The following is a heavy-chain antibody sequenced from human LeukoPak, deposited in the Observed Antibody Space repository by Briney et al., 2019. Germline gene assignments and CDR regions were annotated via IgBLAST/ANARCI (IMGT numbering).Heavy chain of an antibody. V-gene: IGHV1-69*04. CDR1: GGTFSSYA. CDR2: IIPILGIA. D-gene: IGHD5-18*01. J-gene: IGHJ4*02. CDR3: ARAQNQNSYKRHFDY. Sequence: ASVKVSCKASGGTFSSYAISWVRQAPGQGLEWMGRIIPILGIANYAQKFQGRVTITADKSTSTAYMELSSLRSEDTAVYYCARAQNQNSYKRHFDYWGQGTLVAVSS.